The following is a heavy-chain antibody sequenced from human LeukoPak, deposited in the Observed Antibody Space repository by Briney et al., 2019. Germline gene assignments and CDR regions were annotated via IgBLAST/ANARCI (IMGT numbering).Heavy chain of an antibody. D-gene: IGHD1-14*01. V-gene: IGHV3-23*01. Sequence: QPGGSLRLSCAVSGFTFSTCAMSWVRQAPGKGLEWVSGISGTTSGTYYADSVKGRFTISRDNSKNTLFLQVNSLRAEDTAVYYCAKVRTYFYHGLDVWGQGTTVTVSS. CDR2: ISGTTSGT. J-gene: IGHJ6*02. CDR1: GFTFSTCA. CDR3: AKVRTYFYHGLDV.